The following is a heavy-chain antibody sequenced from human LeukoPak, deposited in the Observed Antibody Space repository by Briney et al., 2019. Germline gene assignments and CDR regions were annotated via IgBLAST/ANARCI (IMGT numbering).Heavy chain of an antibody. Sequence: PGGSLRLSCAASGFTFSSYGMHWVRQAPGKGLEWVAVISYDGSNKYYADSVKGRFTISRDNSKNTLYLQMNSLRSEDTAVYYCARDNSVEDIAWWFDPWGQGTLVTVSP. CDR2: ISYDGSNK. CDR1: GFTFSSYG. V-gene: IGHV3-30*03. CDR3: ARDNSVEDIAWWFDP. D-gene: IGHD4-23*01. J-gene: IGHJ5*02.